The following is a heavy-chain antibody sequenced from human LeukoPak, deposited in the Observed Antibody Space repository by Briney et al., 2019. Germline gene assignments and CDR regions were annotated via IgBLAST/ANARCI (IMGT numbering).Heavy chain of an antibody. Sequence: GASVKVPCKASGYTFTSYVINWVRQATGQGLEWMGWMNPNNGNTGYAQKFQGRVTMTRNISISTAYMELRSLRSEDTAVYYCARGGPYQLLNYIDLWGKGTTVTVSS. D-gene: IGHD2-2*01. CDR3: ARGGPYQLLNYIDL. CDR2: MNPNNGNT. V-gene: IGHV1-8*01. J-gene: IGHJ6*03. CDR1: GYTFTSYV.